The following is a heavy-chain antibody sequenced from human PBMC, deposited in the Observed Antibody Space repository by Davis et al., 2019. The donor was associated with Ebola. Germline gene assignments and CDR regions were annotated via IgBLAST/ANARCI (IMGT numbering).Heavy chain of an antibody. CDR2: ITTRGYYI. V-gene: IGHV3-21*01. CDR3: ARGGFITELRWFDL. CDR1: GFTFTTYS. Sequence: GESLKISCAASGFTFTTYSMNWVRQAPGKGLEWVSSITTRGYYIYYADPVKGRFTISRGDAENSLYLQMNSLRAEDTAVYYCARGGFITELRWFDLWGQGTLVTASS. J-gene: IGHJ5*02. D-gene: IGHD3-10*01.